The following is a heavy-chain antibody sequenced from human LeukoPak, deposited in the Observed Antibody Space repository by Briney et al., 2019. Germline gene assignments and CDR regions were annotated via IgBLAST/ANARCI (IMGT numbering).Heavy chain of an antibody. CDR2: IRYDGSNK. D-gene: IGHD5-18*01. CDR3: AKDKGYSYGYFDY. J-gene: IGHJ4*02. CDR1: GFTFSSYG. V-gene: IGHV3-30*02. Sequence: GGSLRLSCAASGFTFSSYGMHWVRQAPGKGLEWVAFIRYDGSNKYYADSVKGRFTISRDNSKNTLYLQMNSLRAEDTAVYYCAKDKGYSYGYFDYWGQGTLVTVSS.